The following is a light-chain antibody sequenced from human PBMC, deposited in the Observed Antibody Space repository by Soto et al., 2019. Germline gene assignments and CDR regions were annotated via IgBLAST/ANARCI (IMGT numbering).Light chain of an antibody. CDR3: QHYNNWPPYA. CDR2: GAS. CDR1: QSVGSN. Sequence: EIVMTQSPATLSVSPGERATLSCRASQSVGSNLAWYQQKPGQAPRLLIYGASTRTTAIPARFSGSGSGTEFNLTLSSLQSEDFAVYYCQHYNNWPPYAFGQGTKLEIK. J-gene: IGKJ2*01. V-gene: IGKV3-15*01.